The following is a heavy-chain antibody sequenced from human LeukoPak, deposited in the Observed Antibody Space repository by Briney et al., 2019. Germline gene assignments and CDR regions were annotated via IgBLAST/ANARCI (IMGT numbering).Heavy chain of an antibody. V-gene: IGHV1-2*02. D-gene: IGHD3-22*01. CDR1: GYTFTGYY. CDR3: ARDLYYYDSSGLGGDNY. CDR2: INPNSGGT. J-gene: IGHJ4*02. Sequence: GASVKVSCKASGYTFTGYYMHWVRQAPGQGLKWMGWINPNSGGTNYAQKFQGRVTMTRDTSISTAYMELSRLRSDDTAVYYCARDLYYYDSSGLGGDNYWGQGTLVTVSS.